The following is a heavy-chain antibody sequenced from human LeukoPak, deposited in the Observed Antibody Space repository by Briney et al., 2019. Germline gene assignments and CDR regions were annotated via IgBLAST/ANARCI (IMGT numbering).Heavy chain of an antibody. CDR3: LRDLNWSLDQ. Sequence: GSLRLSCAASGFTFSNYMMHWVRQAPGKGLVWVSRIKSDGITITYSDSVKGRFTISRDNAKNTLYLQMNSLRAEDTAVYYCLRDLNWSLDQWGQGTLVTVSS. CDR2: IKSDGITI. CDR1: GFTFSNYM. V-gene: IGHV3-74*01. D-gene: IGHD1-20*01. J-gene: IGHJ4*02.